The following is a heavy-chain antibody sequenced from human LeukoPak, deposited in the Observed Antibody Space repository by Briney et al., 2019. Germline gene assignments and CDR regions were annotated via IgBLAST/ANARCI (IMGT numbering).Heavy chain of an antibody. Sequence: SVKVSYKASGGTFSSYAISWVRQAPGQGLEWMGGIIPIFGTANYAQKFQGRVTITADESTSTAYMELSSLRSEDTAVYYCARTTVVVPAAILDWFDPWGQGTLVTVSS. CDR1: GGTFSSYA. J-gene: IGHJ5*02. CDR3: ARTTVVVPAAILDWFDP. D-gene: IGHD2-2*02. CDR2: IIPIFGTA. V-gene: IGHV1-69*13.